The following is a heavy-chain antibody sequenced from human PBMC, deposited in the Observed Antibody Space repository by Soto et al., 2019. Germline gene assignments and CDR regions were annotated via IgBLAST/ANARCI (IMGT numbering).Heavy chain of an antibody. V-gene: IGHV3-23*01. CDR3: VKDTVAVNNGGDFEY. Sequence: EVQLLESGGALVQPGGSLRLSCEASGFTYVKYAMSWVRQAPGKGLEWVSGISGDAGRTFYADSVKGRFTISRDNSENTMYLQMTSLRVEDTAVYCCVKDTVAVNNGGDFEYWRHGALVTVSS. CDR2: ISGDAGRT. D-gene: IGHD4-4*01. CDR1: GFTYVKYA. J-gene: IGHJ4*01.